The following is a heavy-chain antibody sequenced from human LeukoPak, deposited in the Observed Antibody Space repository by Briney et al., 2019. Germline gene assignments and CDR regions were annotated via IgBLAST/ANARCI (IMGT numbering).Heavy chain of an antibody. V-gene: IGHV3-23*01. Sequence: WVRXXPGKGXEWXSAISGSGGSTYYADSVKGRFTISRDNSKNTLYLQMNSLRAEDTAVYYCAKGIHNTGYYPFDYWGQGTLVTVSS. CDR2: ISGSGGST. D-gene: IGHD3-22*01. J-gene: IGHJ4*02. CDR3: AKGIHNTGYYPFDY.